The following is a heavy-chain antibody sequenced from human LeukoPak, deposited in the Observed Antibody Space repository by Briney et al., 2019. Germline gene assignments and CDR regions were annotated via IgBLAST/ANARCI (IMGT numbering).Heavy chain of an antibody. CDR1: GYSITSSSW. CDR2: IYHSGTT. D-gene: IGHD2-21*02. Sequence: SDTLSLTCAVSGYSITSSSWWGWIRQPPGKGLEWIGYIYHSGTTYYNPSLQSRVTMSVDTSKNQFSLKLSSVTAVDTAVYYCAREGAGVTATYFDYWGQGTLVTVSS. V-gene: IGHV4-28*03. CDR3: AREGAGVTATYFDY. J-gene: IGHJ4*02.